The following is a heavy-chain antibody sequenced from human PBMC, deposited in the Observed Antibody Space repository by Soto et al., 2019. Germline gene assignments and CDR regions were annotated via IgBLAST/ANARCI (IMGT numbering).Heavy chain of an antibody. J-gene: IGHJ6*01. Sequence: QVQLVQSGAEVKKPGSSVKVSCKASGGTFSSYAISWVRQAPGQGLEWMGGIIPIFGTANYAQKFQGRVTITADESTSTAYMELSSLRSEDTAVYYCARVGPEKVVPAAIKYCTNGVCLHYYYYGMDVW. D-gene: IGHD2-8*01. CDR3: ARVGPEKVVPAAIKYCTNGVCLHYYYYGMDV. CDR2: IIPIFGTA. V-gene: IGHV1-69*01. CDR1: GGTFSSYA.